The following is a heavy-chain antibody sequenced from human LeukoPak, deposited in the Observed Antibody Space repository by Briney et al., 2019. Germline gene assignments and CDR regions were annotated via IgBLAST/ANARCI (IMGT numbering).Heavy chain of an antibody. CDR2: ISASGGST. Sequence: GGSLRLSCAASGFTFSSYAMSWVRQAPGKGLEWVSAISASGGSTYYADSVKGRFTISRDNSQNTLYLQVNSLRAEDTAVYYCARGGWLRPFDYWGQGTLVTVSS. V-gene: IGHV3-23*01. CDR1: GFTFSSYA. J-gene: IGHJ4*02. D-gene: IGHD5-12*01. CDR3: ARGGWLRPFDY.